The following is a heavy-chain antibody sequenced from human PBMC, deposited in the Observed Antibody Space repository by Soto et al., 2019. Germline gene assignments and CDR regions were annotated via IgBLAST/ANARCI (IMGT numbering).Heavy chain of an antibody. D-gene: IGHD2-15*01. J-gene: IGHJ6*02. V-gene: IGHV5-51*01. Sequence: GGSLKISCKGSGYSFTSYWIGWVRQVTGKGLEWMGIIYPGDSDTRYSPSFQGQVTISADKSISTAYLQWSSLKASDTAMYYCARHVLGYCSGGSCYSGGFYYYYYGMDVWGQGTTVTVSS. CDR1: GYSFTSYW. CDR2: IYPGDSDT. CDR3: ARHVLGYCSGGSCYSGGFYYYYYGMDV.